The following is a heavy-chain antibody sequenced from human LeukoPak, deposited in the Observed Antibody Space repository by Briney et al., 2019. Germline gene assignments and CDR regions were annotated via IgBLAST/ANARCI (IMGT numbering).Heavy chain of an antibody. CDR2: IYYSGST. CDR1: GGSFSGYY. J-gene: IGHJ6*02. CDR3: ARRIAAARGGGDYGMDV. D-gene: IGHD6-13*01. V-gene: IGHV4-39*01. Sequence: SETLSLTCAVYGGSFSGYYWGWIRQPPGKGLEWIGSIYYSGSTYYNPSLKSRVTISVDTSKNQFSLKLSSVTAADTAVYYCARRIAAARGGGDYGMDVWGQGTTVTVSS.